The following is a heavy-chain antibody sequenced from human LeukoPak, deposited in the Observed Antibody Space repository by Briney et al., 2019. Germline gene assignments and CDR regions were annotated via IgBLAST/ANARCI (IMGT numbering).Heavy chain of an antibody. J-gene: IGHJ4*02. V-gene: IGHV3-21*05. Sequence: PGASLRLSCAASGFTFSSDAMSWVRQAPGKGLEWISYISSRSTYISDADSVKGRFTISRDNAKNLLFLQMNSLRVEDTALYYCARGGTGAFDYWGQGILVTVSS. CDR3: ARGGTGAFDY. CDR2: ISSRSTYI. D-gene: IGHD2-8*02. CDR1: GFTFSSDA.